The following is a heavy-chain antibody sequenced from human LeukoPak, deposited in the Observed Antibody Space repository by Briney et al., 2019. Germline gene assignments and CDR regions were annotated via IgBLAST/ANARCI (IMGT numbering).Heavy chain of an antibody. CDR2: ISGSGGST. V-gene: IGHV3-23*01. D-gene: IGHD2-15*01. CDR3: AKRYCSRGSCYGLDY. J-gene: IGHJ4*02. Sequence: GGSLRLSCAASGFTFSSYSMNWVRQAPGKGLEWVSAISGSGGSTYYADSVKGRFTISRDNSKNTLYLQMNSLRAEDTAVYYCAKRYCSRGSCYGLDYWGQGTLVTVSS. CDR1: GFTFSSYS.